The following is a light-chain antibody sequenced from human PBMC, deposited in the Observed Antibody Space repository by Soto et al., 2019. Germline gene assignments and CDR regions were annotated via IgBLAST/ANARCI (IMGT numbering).Light chain of an antibody. J-gene: IGKJ4*01. CDR1: QSVSSSY. V-gene: IGKV3-20*01. CDR2: GAS. Sequence: EIVLTQSPGTLSLYPGERATLSCRASQSVSSSYLAWYQQKPGQAPRLLIYGASSKATGIPDRFSGSGSGTDFTLSISRLEPEDFAVYYCQQYGSSPPLTFGGPTKV. CDR3: QQYGSSPPLT.